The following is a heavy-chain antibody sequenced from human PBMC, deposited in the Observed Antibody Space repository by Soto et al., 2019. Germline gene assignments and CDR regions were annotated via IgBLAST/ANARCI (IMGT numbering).Heavy chain of an antibody. Sequence: GGSVRFSCAASGFTFDDYAMHWVRQAPGKGLEWVSGISWNSGSIGYADSVKGRFTISRDNAKNSLYLQMNSLRAEDTALYYCAKGGGYSGYGSDAFDIWGQGTMVTVSS. CDR2: ISWNSGSI. CDR3: AKGGGYSGYGSDAFDI. D-gene: IGHD5-12*01. V-gene: IGHV3-9*01. J-gene: IGHJ3*02. CDR1: GFTFDDYA.